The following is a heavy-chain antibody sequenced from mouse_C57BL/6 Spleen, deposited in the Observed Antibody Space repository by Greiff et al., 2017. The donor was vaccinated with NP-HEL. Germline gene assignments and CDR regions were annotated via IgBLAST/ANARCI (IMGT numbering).Heavy chain of an antibody. D-gene: IGHD2-4*01. CDR2: ISYDGSN. V-gene: IGHV3-6*01. Sequence: EVKLLESGPGLVKPSQSLSLTCSVTGYSITSGYYWNWIRQFPGNKLEWMGYISYDGSNNYNPSLKNRISITRDTSTNQFFLKLNSVTTEDTATYYCARGDYGPFAYWGQGTLVTVSA. CDR3: ARGDYGPFAY. CDR1: GYSITSGYY. J-gene: IGHJ3*01.